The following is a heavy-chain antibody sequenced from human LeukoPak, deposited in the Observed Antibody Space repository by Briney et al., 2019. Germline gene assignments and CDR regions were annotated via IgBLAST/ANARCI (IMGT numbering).Heavy chain of an antibody. V-gene: IGHV4-59*01. CDR3: ARGVNWFDP. Sequence: PSETLSLTCTVSSGSISSYYWSWIRQPPGKGLEWIGYIYYSGSTNYNPSLKSRVTISVDMSKNQFSLKLSSVTAADTAVYYCARGVNWFDPWGQGTLVTVSS. CDR1: SGSISSYY. CDR2: IYYSGST. J-gene: IGHJ5*02.